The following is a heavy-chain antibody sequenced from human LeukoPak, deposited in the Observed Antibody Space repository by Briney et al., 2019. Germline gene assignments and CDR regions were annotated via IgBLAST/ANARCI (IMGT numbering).Heavy chain of an antibody. J-gene: IGHJ3*02. CDR2: ISSSSSYI. CDR3: AREGFDSGGDDAFDI. CDR1: GFTFSSYS. D-gene: IGHD3-10*01. V-gene: IGHV3-21*01. Sequence: PGGSLRLSCAASGFTFSSYSMNWVRQAPGKGLEWVSSISSSSSYIYYADSVKGRFTISRDNAKNSLYLQMNSLRDEDTAVYYCAREGFDSGGDDAFDIWGQGTMVTVSS.